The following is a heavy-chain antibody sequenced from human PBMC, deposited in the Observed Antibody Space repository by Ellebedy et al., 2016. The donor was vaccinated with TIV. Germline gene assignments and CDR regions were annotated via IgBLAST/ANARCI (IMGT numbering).Heavy chain of an antibody. D-gene: IGHD5-12*01. CDR1: GYTFTGYY. Sequence: AASVKVSCKASGYTFTGYYMHWVRQAPGQGLEWMGWINPNSGGTKYAQNFQGRVTMTRDRSSNTVHMELRRLKSDDTAVYFCARDPTHSGYDYNWFDPWGQGTLVTVSS. CDR3: ARDPTHSGYDYNWFDP. CDR2: INPNSGGT. J-gene: IGHJ5*02. V-gene: IGHV1-2*02.